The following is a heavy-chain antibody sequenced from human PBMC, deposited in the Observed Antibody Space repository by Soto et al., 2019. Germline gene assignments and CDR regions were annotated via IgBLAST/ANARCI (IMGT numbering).Heavy chain of an antibody. CDR2: ISVYYGST. D-gene: IGHD3-22*01. J-gene: IGHJ1*01. V-gene: IGHV1-18*04. Sequence: QVQLVQSGAEVKKPGASVKVSCKASGYTFTNYGISWVRQAPGQGLEWMGWISVYYGSTKYAQKVQDRVTMTTDTSTSTAYMEWRGLRSDDTAVYYCVREGGDSSGYYFQYWGQGTLVTASS. CDR1: GYTFTNYG. CDR3: VREGGDSSGYYFQY.